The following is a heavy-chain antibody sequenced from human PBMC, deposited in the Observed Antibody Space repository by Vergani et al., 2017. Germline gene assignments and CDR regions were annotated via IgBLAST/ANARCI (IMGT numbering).Heavy chain of an antibody. CDR3: AKDVLTGGYCSGGSCYLRYYYYYGMDV. Sequence: EVQLLESGGGLVQPGGSLRLSCAASGFTFSSYAMSWVRQAPGKGLEWVSAISGSGGSTYYADSVKGRFTISRDNSKNSLYLQMNSLRTEDTALYYCAKDVLTGGYCSGGSCYLRYYYYYGMDVWGQGTTVTVSS. CDR2: ISGSGGST. D-gene: IGHD2-15*01. CDR1: GFTFSSYA. V-gene: IGHV3-23*01. J-gene: IGHJ6*02.